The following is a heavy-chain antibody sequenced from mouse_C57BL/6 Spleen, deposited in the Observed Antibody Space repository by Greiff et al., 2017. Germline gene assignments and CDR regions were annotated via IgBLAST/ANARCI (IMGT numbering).Heavy chain of an antibody. CDR1: GFTFSSYA. V-gene: IGHV5-4*03. Sequence: DVKLVESGGGLVKPGGSLKLSCAASGFTFSSYAMSWVRQTPEKRLEWVATISDGGSYTYYPDNVKGRFTISRDHAKNNLYLQMSHLKSEDTAMYYCARARRAMDYWGQGTSVTVSS. J-gene: IGHJ4*01. CDR3: ARARRAMDY. CDR2: ISDGGSYT.